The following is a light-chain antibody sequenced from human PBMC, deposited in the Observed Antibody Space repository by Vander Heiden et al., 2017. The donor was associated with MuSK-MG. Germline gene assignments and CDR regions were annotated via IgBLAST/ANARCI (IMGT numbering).Light chain of an antibody. CDR3: NSDGSSGPGYV. CDR1: SSDIGAYNY. V-gene: IGLV2-14*01. Sequence: QSALTQPASVSGSPGQSITISCTGTSSDIGAYNYVSWYQHHPGEAPKLMIYDVSNRPAGVSYRFSGSKSGNTASLTISGLQAEDEADYYCNSDGSSGPGYVLGTGTRVTVL. CDR2: DVS. J-gene: IGLJ1*01.